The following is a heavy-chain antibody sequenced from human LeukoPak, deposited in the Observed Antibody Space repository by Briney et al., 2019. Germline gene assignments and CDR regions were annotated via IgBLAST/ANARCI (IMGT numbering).Heavy chain of an antibody. Sequence: GGSLRLSCAASGFTFNKYAMNWVRQPPGKGLEWVSSIAGTGGSTYYADSVKGRFTLSRDNSENTLYLQMNSLRAEDTAVYYCARGGPKGHCNGCDSFDIWGQGTMVTVSS. CDR3: ARGGPKGHCNGCDSFDI. J-gene: IGHJ3*02. CDR2: IAGTGGST. CDR1: GFTFNKYA. D-gene: IGHD2-15*01. V-gene: IGHV3-23*01.